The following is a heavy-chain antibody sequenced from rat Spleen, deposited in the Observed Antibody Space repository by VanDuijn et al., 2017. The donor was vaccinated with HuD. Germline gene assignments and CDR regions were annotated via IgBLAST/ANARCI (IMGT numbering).Heavy chain of an antibody. CDR1: GFTFSDYY. Sequence: EVQLVESGGGLVQPGRSLTLSCAASGFTFSDYYMAWVRQAPKKGLEWVTSISYEGDDTYYGDSVMGRFTISRDNAESTLYLQVDSLTSEDTATYYCATDLVRYWGQGVMVTVSS. CDR2: ISYEGDDT. CDR3: ATDLVRY. V-gene: IGHV5-20*01. D-gene: IGHD1-11*01. J-gene: IGHJ2*01.